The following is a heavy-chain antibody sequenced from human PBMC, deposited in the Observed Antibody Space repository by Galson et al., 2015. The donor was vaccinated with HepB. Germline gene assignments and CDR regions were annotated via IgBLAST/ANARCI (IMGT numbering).Heavy chain of an antibody. CDR3: ARGCSGDRCSGWFDP. Sequence: SLRLSCAASRFTFSSYWMSWVRQAPGKGLEWVANIKQDGSEKYYVDSVKGRFTISRDNAKNSLYLQMNSLRAEDTAVYYCARGCSGDRCSGWFDPWGQGTLVTVSS. J-gene: IGHJ5*02. D-gene: IGHD2-15*01. V-gene: IGHV3-7*01. CDR1: RFTFSSYW. CDR2: IKQDGSEK.